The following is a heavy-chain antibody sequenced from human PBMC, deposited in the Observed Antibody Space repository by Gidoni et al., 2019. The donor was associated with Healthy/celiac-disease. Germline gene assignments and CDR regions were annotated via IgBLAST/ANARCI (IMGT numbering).Heavy chain of an antibody. CDR2: INSDGSST. D-gene: IGHD2-15*01. Sequence: EVQLVESGGGLVQPGGSLRLSCAASGFPFSRYWLHWVRQAPGKGLVWVSRINSDGSSTSYADSVKGRFTISRDNAKNTLYLQMNSLRAEDTAVYYCARVAWLLVEDDAFDIWGQGTMVTVSS. V-gene: IGHV3-74*01. CDR1: GFPFSRYW. J-gene: IGHJ3*02. CDR3: ARVAWLLVEDDAFDI.